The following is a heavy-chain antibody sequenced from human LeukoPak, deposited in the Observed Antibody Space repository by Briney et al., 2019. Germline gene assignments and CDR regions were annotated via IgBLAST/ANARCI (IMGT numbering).Heavy chain of an antibody. CDR2: MNPNSGNT. D-gene: IGHD3-22*01. CDR3: ARRDYYDSSGYYYDDAFDI. Sequence: ASLKLSCTASGYTFTSYDINWVRQAPGQGLEWMGWMNPNSGNTGYAQKFQGRVTITRNTSISTAYMELSSLRSEDTAVYYCARRDYYDSSGYYYDDAFDIWGQGTMVTVSS. J-gene: IGHJ3*02. CDR1: GYTFTSYD. V-gene: IGHV1-8*03.